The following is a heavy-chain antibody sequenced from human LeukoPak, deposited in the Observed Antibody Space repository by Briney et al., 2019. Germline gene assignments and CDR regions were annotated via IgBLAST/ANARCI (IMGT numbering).Heavy chain of an antibody. CDR1: GFTFSSYA. Sequence: PGGSLRLSCAASGFTFSSYAMSWVRQAPGKGLEWVSAISGSGGSTYYADSVKGRFTISRDNSKNTLYLQVNSLRAEDTAVYYCAITMINGRDAFDIWGQGTLVTVSS. CDR2: ISGSGGST. D-gene: IGHD3-22*01. V-gene: IGHV3-23*01. CDR3: AITMINGRDAFDI. J-gene: IGHJ3*02.